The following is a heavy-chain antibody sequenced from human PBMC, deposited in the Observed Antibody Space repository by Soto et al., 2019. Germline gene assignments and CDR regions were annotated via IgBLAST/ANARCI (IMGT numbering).Heavy chain of an antibody. CDR1: GYTFTGYG. J-gene: IGHJ4*02. V-gene: IGHV1-18*04. CDR2: ISAYNGNT. CDR3: ARDITMMHFIRYFDY. D-gene: IGHD3-22*01. Sequence: ASVKVSCKASGYTFTGYGISWVRQAPGQGLEWMGWISAYNGNTNYAQKLQGRVTMTTDTSTSTAYMELRSLRSDDTAVYYCARDITMMHFIRYFDYWGQGTLVTVSS.